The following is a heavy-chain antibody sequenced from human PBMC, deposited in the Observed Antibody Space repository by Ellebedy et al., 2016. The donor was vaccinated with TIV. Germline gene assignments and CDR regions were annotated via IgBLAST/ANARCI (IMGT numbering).Heavy chain of an antibody. J-gene: IGHJ4*02. CDR3: VTTVVTVDY. D-gene: IGHD4-23*01. V-gene: IGHV5-51*01. Sequence: GESLKISXEAFGYMFASYWIGWVRQMPGKGLEWMWSLYPGDSDPRYGPSFQGQVIISADKYINTAYLQWSSLKPSDTAMYYCVTTVVTVDYWGQGTLVTVSS. CDR2: LYPGDSDP. CDR1: GYMFASYW.